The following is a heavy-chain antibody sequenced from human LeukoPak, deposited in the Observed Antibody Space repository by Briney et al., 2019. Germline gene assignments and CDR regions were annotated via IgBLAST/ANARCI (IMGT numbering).Heavy chain of an antibody. J-gene: IGHJ3*02. Sequence: SETLSLTCAVYGGSFSGYYWSWIRQPPGKGLEWIGEINHSGSTNYNPSLKSRVTISVDTSKNQFSRKLSSVTAADTAVYYCATPLGDYYDSSGSQLDIWGQGTMVTVSS. CDR2: INHSGST. D-gene: IGHD3-22*01. V-gene: IGHV4-34*01. CDR1: GGSFSGYY. CDR3: ATPLGDYYDSSGSQLDI.